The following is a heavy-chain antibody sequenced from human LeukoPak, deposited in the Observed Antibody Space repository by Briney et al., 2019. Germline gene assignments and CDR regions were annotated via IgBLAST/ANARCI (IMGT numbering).Heavy chain of an antibody. CDR1: GFTFSSYA. CDR2: ISYDGSNK. D-gene: IGHD1-26*01. Sequence: GGSLRLSCAASGFTFSSYAMHWVRQAPGKGLEWVAVISYDGSNKYYADSVKGRFTISRDNSKNTLYLQMNSLRAEDTAVYYCAKDSGTYYKGFDYWGQGTLVTVSS. V-gene: IGHV3-30-3*01. CDR3: AKDSGTYYKGFDY. J-gene: IGHJ4*02.